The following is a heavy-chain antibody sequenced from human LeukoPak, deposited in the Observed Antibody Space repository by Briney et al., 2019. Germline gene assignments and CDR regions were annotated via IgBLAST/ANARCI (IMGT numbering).Heavy chain of an antibody. D-gene: IGHD3-3*01. CDR1: GYTFTSYD. CDR2: LNPNSGNT. V-gene: IGHV1-8*01. Sequence: GASVKVSCKASGYTFTSYDTNWVRQATGQGLEWMGWLNPNSGNTGYAQKFQGRVTMTRNTSISTAYMELSSLRSEDTAVYYCARSITIFGVVSHDAFDIWGQGTMVTVSS. J-gene: IGHJ3*02. CDR3: ARSITIFGVVSHDAFDI.